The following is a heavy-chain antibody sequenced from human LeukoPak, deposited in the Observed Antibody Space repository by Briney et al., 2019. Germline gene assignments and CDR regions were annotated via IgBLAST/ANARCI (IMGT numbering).Heavy chain of an antibody. Sequence: ASVKVSCKASGYTFTGHYMHWVRQAPGQGLEWMGRINPNSGGTNYAQKFQGRVTMARDTSISTAYMELSRLRSDDTAVYYCAREPTSSSWYGYYYMDVWGKGTTVTVSS. V-gene: IGHV1-2*06. CDR3: AREPTSSSWYGYYYMDV. CDR1: GYTFTGHY. J-gene: IGHJ6*03. CDR2: INPNSGGT. D-gene: IGHD6-13*01.